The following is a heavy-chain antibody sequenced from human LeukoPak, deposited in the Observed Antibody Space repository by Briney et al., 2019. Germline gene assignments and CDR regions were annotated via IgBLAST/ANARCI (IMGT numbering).Heavy chain of an antibody. CDR3: GGDSRDSIDS. Sequence: GGSLRLSCAASGFTFSSYGMHWVRQAPGKGLEWVAVIWYDGSNKYYADSVKGRFTLYRDNAKNTLYLQMNSLRAEDTAVYYGGGDSRDSIDSWGQGTLVTVSS. V-gene: IGHV3-33*03. D-gene: IGHD2/OR15-2a*01. CDR1: GFTFSSYG. J-gene: IGHJ4*02. CDR2: IWYDGSNK.